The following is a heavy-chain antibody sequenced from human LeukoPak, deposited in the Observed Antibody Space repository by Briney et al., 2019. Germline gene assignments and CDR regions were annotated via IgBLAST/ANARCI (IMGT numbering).Heavy chain of an antibody. CDR2: IWYDGSNK. D-gene: IGHD3-22*01. CDR3: AKGDDSSGYYSAAFDI. J-gene: IGHJ3*02. CDR1: GFTFSSYG. Sequence: GGSLRLSCAASGFTFSSYGMHWVRQAPGKGLEWVAVIWYDGSNKYYADSVKGRFTISRDNSKNTLYLQMNSLRAEDTAVYYCAKGDDSSGYYSAAFDIWGQGTMVTVSS. V-gene: IGHV3-33*06.